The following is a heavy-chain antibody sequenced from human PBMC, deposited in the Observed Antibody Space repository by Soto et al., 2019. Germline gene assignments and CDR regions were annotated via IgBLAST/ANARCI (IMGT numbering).Heavy chain of an antibody. Sequence: PGGSLRLSCAASGFTFSSYGMHWVRQAPGKGLEWVAVISYDGSNKYYADSVKGRFTISRDNSKNTLYLQMNSLRAEDTAVYYCAKDKRQWLVLDYWGQGTLVTVSS. D-gene: IGHD6-19*01. CDR2: ISYDGSNK. V-gene: IGHV3-30*18. CDR3: AKDKRQWLVLDY. CDR1: GFTFSSYG. J-gene: IGHJ4*02.